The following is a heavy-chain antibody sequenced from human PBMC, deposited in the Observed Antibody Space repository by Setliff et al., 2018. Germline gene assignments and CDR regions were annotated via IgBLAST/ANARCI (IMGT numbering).Heavy chain of an antibody. Sequence: ASVKVSCKASGYTFTSYAMHWVRQAPGQRLEWMGWINAGNGNTKYSQKFQGRVTITRDTSASTAYMELSSLRSEDTAVYYCARSYPIGYCSGGSCYVLDYWGQGTLVTAPQ. V-gene: IGHV1-3*01. D-gene: IGHD2-15*01. CDR3: ARSYPIGYCSGGSCYVLDY. CDR2: INAGNGNT. J-gene: IGHJ4*02. CDR1: GYTFTSYA.